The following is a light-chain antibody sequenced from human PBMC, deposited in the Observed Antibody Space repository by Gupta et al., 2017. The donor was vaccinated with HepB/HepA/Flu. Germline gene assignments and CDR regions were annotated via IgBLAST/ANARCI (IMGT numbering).Light chain of an antibody. CDR1: QSISSW. J-gene: IGKJ1*01. CDR2: KAS. V-gene: IGKV1-5*03. Sequence: DIQMTQSPSTLSASVGDSVTITCRATQSISSWLAWYQQKPGKAPKVLIYKASNLESGVPSRFSGSGSGTEFTLTISSLQPDDFATYYCQQYNDYSWTFGQGTKVEI. CDR3: QQYNDYSWT.